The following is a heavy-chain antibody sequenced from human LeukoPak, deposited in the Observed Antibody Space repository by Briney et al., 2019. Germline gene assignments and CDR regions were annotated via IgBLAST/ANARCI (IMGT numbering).Heavy chain of an antibody. D-gene: IGHD1-20*01. CDR2: IYYSGST. CDR3: ARDHRDNWNQRHYYYYYMDV. Sequence: SSETLSLTCTVSGGSISSYYWSWIRQPPGKGLEWIGYIYYSGSTNYNPSLKCRVTISVDTSKNQFSLKLSSVTAADTAVYYCARDHRDNWNQRHYYYYYMDVWGKGTTVTVSS. V-gene: IGHV4-59*01. J-gene: IGHJ6*03. CDR1: GGSISSYY.